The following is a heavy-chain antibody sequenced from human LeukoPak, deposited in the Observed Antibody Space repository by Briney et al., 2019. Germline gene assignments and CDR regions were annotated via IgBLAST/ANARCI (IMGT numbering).Heavy chain of an antibody. CDR1: GFTFSSYS. D-gene: IGHD3-10*01. CDR3: ARGPAMVRGVRSDY. J-gene: IGHJ4*02. CDR2: ISSSSSYI. V-gene: IGHV3-21*01. Sequence: KAGGSLRLSCAASGFTFSSYSMNWVRQAPGKGLEWVSSISSSSSYIYYADSVKGRFTISRDNAKNSLYLQMNSLRAEDTAVYYCARGPAMVRGVRSDYWGQGTLVTVSS.